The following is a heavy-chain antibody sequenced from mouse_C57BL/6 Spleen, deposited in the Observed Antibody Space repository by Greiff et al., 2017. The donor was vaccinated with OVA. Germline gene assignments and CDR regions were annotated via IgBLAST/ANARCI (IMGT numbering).Heavy chain of an antibody. J-gene: IGHJ4*01. CDR2: IDPENGDT. V-gene: IGHV14-4*01. CDR3: TLYGSSFYYYAMDY. CDR1: GFNIKDDY. D-gene: IGHD1-1*01. Sequence: LQQSGAELVRPGASVKLSCTASGFNIKDDYMHWVKQRPEQGLEWIGWIDPENGDTEYASKFQGKATITADTSSNTAYLQLSSLTSEDTAVYYCTLYGSSFYYYAMDYWGQGTSVTVSS.